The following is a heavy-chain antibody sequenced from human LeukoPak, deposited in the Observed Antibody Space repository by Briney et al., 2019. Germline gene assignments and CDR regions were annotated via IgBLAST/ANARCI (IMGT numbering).Heavy chain of an antibody. J-gene: IGHJ4*02. V-gene: IGHV3-30*04. Sequence: GGSLRLSCAASGFTFSSYAMHWVRQAPGKGLEWVAVITYDGSNKYYADSVKGRFTISRDNSKNTLYLQMNSLRAEDTAVYYCAKGYYDSSGYLNDWGQGTLVTVSS. CDR1: GFTFSSYA. CDR3: AKGYYDSSGYLND. D-gene: IGHD3-22*01. CDR2: ITYDGSNK.